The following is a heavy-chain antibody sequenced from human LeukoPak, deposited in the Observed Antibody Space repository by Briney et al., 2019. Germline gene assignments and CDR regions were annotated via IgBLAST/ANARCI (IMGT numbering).Heavy chain of an antibody. J-gene: IGHJ4*02. CDR1: GGSISSSSYY. D-gene: IGHD3-10*01. V-gene: IGHV4-39*07. CDR3: ARGQSLDGSTIGY. Sequence: PSETLSLTCTVSGGSISSSSYYWGWIRQPPGKGLEWIGSIYYSGSTYYNPSLKSRVTISVDTSKNQFSLKLSSVTAADTAVYYCARGQSLDGSTIGYWGQGTLVTVSS. CDR2: IYYSGST.